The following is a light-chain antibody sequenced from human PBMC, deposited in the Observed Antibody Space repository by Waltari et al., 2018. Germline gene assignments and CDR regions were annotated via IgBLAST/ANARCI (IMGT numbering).Light chain of an antibody. Sequence: DIQMTQSPSSVSASVGDRVTIPCRAGQGVNTSLAWYQQRPGKAPKPLMYTTSTLQTGVPSRFSGSGSGTDFTLTISSLQPEDFATYYCQQANSSPQTFGQGTKVEV. CDR2: TTS. V-gene: IGKV1-12*01. CDR1: QGVNTS. J-gene: IGKJ1*01. CDR3: QQANSSPQT.